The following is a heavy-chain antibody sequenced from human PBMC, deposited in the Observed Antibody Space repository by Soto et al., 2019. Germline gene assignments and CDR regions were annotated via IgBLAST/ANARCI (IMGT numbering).Heavy chain of an antibody. CDR1: GGTFSSYA. D-gene: IGHD3-10*01. V-gene: IGHV1-69*12. CDR3: GRWTGAGDFYGLDV. J-gene: IGHJ6*02. CDR2: IIPIFGTA. Sequence: QVQLVQSGAEVKKPGSSVKVSCKASGGTFSSYAISWVRQAPGQGLEWMGGIIPIFGTANYAQKFQGRVTITADESTSTAYMEVSSLRYQYTAVYYCGRWTGAGDFYGLDVWGQGTTVTVSS.